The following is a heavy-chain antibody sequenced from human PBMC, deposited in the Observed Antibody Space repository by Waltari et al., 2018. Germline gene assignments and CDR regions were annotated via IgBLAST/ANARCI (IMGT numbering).Heavy chain of an antibody. J-gene: IGHJ4*02. D-gene: IGHD6-19*01. Sequence: EVQLVESGGGLVQPGGSLRLSCAASGFTFSSYWMSWVGPAPGKGLEWVANIKQDGSEKYYVDSVKGRFTISRDNAKNSLYLQMNSLRAEDTAVYYCASQLQWLGSYYFDYWGQGTLVTVSS. CDR2: IKQDGSEK. V-gene: IGHV3-7*03. CDR3: ASQLQWLGSYYFDY. CDR1: GFTFSSYW.